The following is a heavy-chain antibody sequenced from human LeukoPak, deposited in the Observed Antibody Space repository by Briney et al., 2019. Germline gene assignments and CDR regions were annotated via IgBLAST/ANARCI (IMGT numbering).Heavy chain of an antibody. D-gene: IGHD3-10*01. V-gene: IGHV3-33*06. Sequence: PGGSLRLSCAASGFTFSSYGMHWVRQAPGKGLEWVAVIWYDGSNKYYADSVKGRFTISRDNSKNTLYLQMNSPRAEDTAVYYCAKLLWFGELLGPLGYWGQGTLVTVSS. CDR3: AKLLWFGELLGPLGY. CDR1: GFTFSSYG. CDR2: IWYDGSNK. J-gene: IGHJ4*02.